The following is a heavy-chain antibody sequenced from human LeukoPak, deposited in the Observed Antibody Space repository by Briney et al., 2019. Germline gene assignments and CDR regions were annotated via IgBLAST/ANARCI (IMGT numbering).Heavy chain of an antibody. Sequence: PGGSLRLSCAASGFSVSNNDMSWVRQAPGKGLEWVSVIYSGGGTYYADSVKGRFTISRDNSKNTLYRQMNSLRAEDTAVYYCARGLPPNYYYYMDVWGKGTTVTISS. CDR2: IYSGGGT. CDR1: GFSVSNND. CDR3: ARGLPPNYYYYMDV. V-gene: IGHV3-66*01. J-gene: IGHJ6*03.